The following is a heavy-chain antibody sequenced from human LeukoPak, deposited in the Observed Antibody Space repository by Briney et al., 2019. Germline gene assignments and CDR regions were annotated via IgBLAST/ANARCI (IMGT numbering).Heavy chain of an antibody. J-gene: IGHJ4*02. CDR2: IYPGDSDA. CDR3: ARRDSSAWFYFDY. CDR1: GYSFATSW. D-gene: IGHD6-19*01. V-gene: IGHV5-51*01. Sequence: GESLKISCKASGYSFATSWIVWVRQMPGKGLEWMGIIYPGDSDARYSPSFQGQVTISADKSISTVYLQWNSLKASDTAMYYCARRDSSAWFYFDYWGQGTLVAVSP.